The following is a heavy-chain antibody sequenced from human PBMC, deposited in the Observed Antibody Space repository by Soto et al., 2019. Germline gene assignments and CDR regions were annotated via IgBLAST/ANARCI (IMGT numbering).Heavy chain of an antibody. CDR1: GFTFSSYW. D-gene: IGHD6-6*01. CDR2: ISTDGSST. J-gene: IGHJ4*02. V-gene: IGHV3-74*01. Sequence: GGSLRLSCAASGFTFSSYWMHWVRQSPGKGLVWISRISTDGSSTTYADSMKGRFTISRDNAKNTLYLQMHTLTAEDTAVYYCARGPYTSSFDYWGQGTLVTVSS. CDR3: ARGPYTSSFDY.